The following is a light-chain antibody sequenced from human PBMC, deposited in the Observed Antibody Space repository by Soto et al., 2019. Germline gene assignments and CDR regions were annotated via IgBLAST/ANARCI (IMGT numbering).Light chain of an antibody. CDR3: LQYHNLWA. V-gene: IGKV3-15*01. Sequence: VVVTQSPATPSVSPGERATLSCRASQNIYSNVAWHQQRPGQAPRLLIYRASTRATGIPARFSGSGSGTEFTLTITSLQSEDFTVYSCLQYHNLWAFGQGTKVDI. CDR1: QNIYSN. J-gene: IGKJ1*01. CDR2: RAS.